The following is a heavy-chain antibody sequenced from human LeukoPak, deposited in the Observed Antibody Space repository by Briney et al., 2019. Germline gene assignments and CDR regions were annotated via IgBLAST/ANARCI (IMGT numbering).Heavy chain of an antibody. J-gene: IGHJ4*02. D-gene: IGHD3-3*01. CDR1: GFTFSSYA. V-gene: IGHV3-23*01. CDR2: ISGSGGST. CDR3: AKERATIFGLVTGIDD. Sequence: GGSLRLSCAASGFTFSSYAMSWVRQAPGKGLEWVSAISGSGGSTYYADSVKGRFTISRDNSKNTLYLQMNSLRIEDTAVYYCAKERATIFGLVTGIDDWGQGTLVTVSS.